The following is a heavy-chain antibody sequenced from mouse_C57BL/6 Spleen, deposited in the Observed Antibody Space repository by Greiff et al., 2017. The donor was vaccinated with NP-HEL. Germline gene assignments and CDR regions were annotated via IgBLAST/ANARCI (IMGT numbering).Heavy chain of an antibody. CDR2: ISYDGSN. J-gene: IGHJ2*01. Sequence: EVQLQQSGPGLVKPSQSLSLPCSVTGYSITSGYYWNWIRQFPGNKLEWMGYISYDGSNNYNPSLKNRISITRDTSKNQFFLKLNSVTTEDTATYYWAREVDGYYVFDYWGQGTTLTVSS. CDR1: GYSITSGYY. D-gene: IGHD2-3*01. V-gene: IGHV3-6*01. CDR3: AREVDGYYVFDY.